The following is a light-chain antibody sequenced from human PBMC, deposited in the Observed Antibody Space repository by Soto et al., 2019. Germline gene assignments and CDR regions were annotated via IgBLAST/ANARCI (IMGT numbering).Light chain of an antibody. J-gene: IGLJ1*01. CDR2: GNS. V-gene: IGLV1-40*01. CDR1: RSNIGAGYD. CDR3: QSYDSILSDYYV. Sequence: QSVLTQPPSVSGAPGQRVTISCTGSRSNIGAGYDVHWYQQLPGTAPKLFIYGNSNRPSGVPDRFSGSKSGTSDSLAITGLQAEDEAEYYCQSYDSILSDYYVFGTGTKLTVL.